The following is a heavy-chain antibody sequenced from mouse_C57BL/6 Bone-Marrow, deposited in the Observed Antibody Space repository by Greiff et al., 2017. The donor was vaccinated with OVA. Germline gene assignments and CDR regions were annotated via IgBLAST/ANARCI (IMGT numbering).Heavy chain of an antibody. Sequence: VQLQQSGAELARPGASVKLSCKASGYTFTSYGISWVKQRTGQGLEWIGEIYPRSGNTYYNEKFKGKATLTADKSSSTAYMELRSLTSEDSAVYFCARGVGLRDWFAYWGQGTLVTVSA. J-gene: IGHJ3*01. CDR2: IYPRSGNT. V-gene: IGHV1-81*01. CDR1: GYTFTSYG. D-gene: IGHD3-1*01. CDR3: ARGVGLRDWFAY.